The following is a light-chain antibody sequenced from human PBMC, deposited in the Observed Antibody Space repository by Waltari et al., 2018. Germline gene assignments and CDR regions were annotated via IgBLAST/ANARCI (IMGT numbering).Light chain of an antibody. Sequence: EIVLTQSPGTLSLSPGERATLSCRASQSFSSYLAWYQQKPGQAPRLLIYYASKRATGIPARFSGSGSGTDFTLTISSLEPEDFAVYYCQQRGDWPRLTFGQGTKVEIK. J-gene: IGKJ1*01. CDR3: QQRGDWPRLT. CDR2: YAS. CDR1: QSFSSY. V-gene: IGKV3-11*01.